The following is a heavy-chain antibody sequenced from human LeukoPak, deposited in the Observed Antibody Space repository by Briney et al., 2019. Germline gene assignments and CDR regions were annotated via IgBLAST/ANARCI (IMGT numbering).Heavy chain of an antibody. D-gene: IGHD6-13*01. V-gene: IGHV2-5*02. J-gene: IGHJ6*01. CDR1: GVSRSTGAAG. Sequence: SGPTPVNPTQTPTRTCTFSGVSRSTGAAGVGWFRPPPGKALEGLALIYWDDDKRYSPSLRSRLTITKDTSKNQVVLTMTNMDPVDTATYYCIHRHSGSGYAMDVWXXXITVSVSS. CDR3: IHRHSGSGYAMDV. CDR2: IYWDDDK.